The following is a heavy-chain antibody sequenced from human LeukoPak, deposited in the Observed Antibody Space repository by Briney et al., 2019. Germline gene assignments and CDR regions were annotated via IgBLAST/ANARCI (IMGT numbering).Heavy chain of an antibody. Sequence: GASVKVSCKASGYTFTSYDINWVRQATGQGLEWMGWMNPNSGNTGYAQKFQGRVTMTRNTSISTAYMELSSLRSEDTAVYYCARGAMAPKRFLWDYYYYYMDVWGKGTTVTISS. CDR1: GYTFTSYD. V-gene: IGHV1-8*01. CDR3: ARGAMAPKRFLWDYYYYYMDV. D-gene: IGHD5-24*01. CDR2: MNPNSGNT. J-gene: IGHJ6*03.